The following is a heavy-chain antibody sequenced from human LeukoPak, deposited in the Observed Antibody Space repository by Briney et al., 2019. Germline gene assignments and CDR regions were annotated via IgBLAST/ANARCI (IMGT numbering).Heavy chain of an antibody. D-gene: IGHD2-2*01. CDR3: ARDGSVYCSSTSCYSGYYYYDMDV. CDR2: ISAYNGNI. V-gene: IGHV1-18*01. J-gene: IGHJ6*02. CDR1: GYTFSSYG. Sequence: ASVKVSCKASGYTFSSYGISWVRQAPGQGHEWMGWISAYNGNINYAQNLQGRLTLTTDTSTSTAYMELRSLRSDDTAVYYCARDGSVYCSSTSCYSGYYYYDMDVWGQGTTVTVSS.